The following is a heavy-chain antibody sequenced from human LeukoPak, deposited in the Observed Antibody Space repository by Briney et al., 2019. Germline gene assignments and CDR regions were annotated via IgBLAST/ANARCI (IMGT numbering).Heavy chain of an antibody. D-gene: IGHD1-14*01. Sequence: GGSLRLSCAASGFTFSSYSMNWVRQAPGKGLEWVSSISSSTSYIYYADSVKGRFTISRDNAKNSLYLQMNSLRAKDTAVYYCARERNPTAFFDYWGQGTLVTVSS. CDR3: ARERNPTAFFDY. CDR1: GFTFSSYS. J-gene: IGHJ4*02. CDR2: ISSSTSYI. V-gene: IGHV3-21*01.